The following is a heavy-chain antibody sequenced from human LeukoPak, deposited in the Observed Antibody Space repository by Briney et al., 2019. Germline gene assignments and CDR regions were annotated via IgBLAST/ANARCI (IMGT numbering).Heavy chain of an antibody. J-gene: IGHJ4*02. V-gene: IGHV3-15*01. D-gene: IGHD3-10*01. CDR3: TQSMLRGVIIKDVDY. Sequence: GGSLRLSCAASGFPFSNAWMTWVRQAPGKGLEWVGRIKSKTDGGTTDYAAPVKGRFIISRDDSKTTLYLQMNSLKTEDTAVYYCTQSMLRGVIIKDVDYWGQGTLVTVSS. CDR1: GFPFSNAW. CDR2: IKSKTDGGTT.